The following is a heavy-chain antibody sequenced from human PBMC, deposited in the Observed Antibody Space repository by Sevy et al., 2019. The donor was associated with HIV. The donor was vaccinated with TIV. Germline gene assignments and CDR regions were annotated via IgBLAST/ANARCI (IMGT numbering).Heavy chain of an antibody. CDR1: GSSISDGYY. CDR2: INHRGST. V-gene: IGHV4-38-2*02. Sequence: LETLSLSCTVSGSSISDGYYWGWIRQPPGKGLEWIGSINHRGSTYHNPSLKSRVTISVETSKNQFSLKLSSVTAADTAVYYWARDSRHISCSGGRCWREPKDWFDPWGQGTLVTVSS. J-gene: IGHJ5*02. D-gene: IGHD2-15*01. CDR3: ARDSRHISCSGGRCWREPKDWFDP.